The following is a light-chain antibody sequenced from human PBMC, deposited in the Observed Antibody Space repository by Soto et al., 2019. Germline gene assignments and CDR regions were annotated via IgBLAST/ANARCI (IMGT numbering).Light chain of an antibody. J-gene: IGKJ4*01. CDR2: AAS. CDR1: QGIGSW. Sequence: DIQMTQSPSSVSASVGDRVTITCRASQGIGSWLVWYQQKPGKAPKFLIYAASNLQSGVPSRFSGSGSGTDFTLTXSSLXPEDFATYYCQQTNSFPLTFGXGTKV. CDR3: QQTNSFPLT. V-gene: IGKV1-12*01.